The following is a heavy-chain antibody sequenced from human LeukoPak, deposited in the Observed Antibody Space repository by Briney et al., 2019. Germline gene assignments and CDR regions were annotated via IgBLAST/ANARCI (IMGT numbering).Heavy chain of an antibody. Sequence: ASVKVSRKASGYTFTSYYMHWVRQAPGQGLEWMGIINPSGGSTSYAQKFQGRVTMTRDMSTSTVYMELSSLRSEDTAVYYCARNSNYGYYYMDVWGKGTTVTVSS. CDR3: ARNSNYGYYYMDV. D-gene: IGHD4-11*01. V-gene: IGHV1-46*01. J-gene: IGHJ6*03. CDR2: INPSGGST. CDR1: GYTFTSYY.